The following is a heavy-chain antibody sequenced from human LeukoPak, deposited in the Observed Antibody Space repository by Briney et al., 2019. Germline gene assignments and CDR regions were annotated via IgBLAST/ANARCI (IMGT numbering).Heavy chain of an antibody. CDR3: ARMFDWNTGLDY. V-gene: IGHV3-48*03. Sequence: GGSLRLSCAASGFTFSSYEMNWVRQAPGKGLEWVSYISSSGSTIYYADSVKGRFTISRDNAKNSLYLQMNSPRAEDTAVYYCARMFDWNTGLDYWGQGTLVTVSS. CDR1: GFTFSSYE. J-gene: IGHJ4*02. D-gene: IGHD1/OR15-1a*01. CDR2: ISSSGSTI.